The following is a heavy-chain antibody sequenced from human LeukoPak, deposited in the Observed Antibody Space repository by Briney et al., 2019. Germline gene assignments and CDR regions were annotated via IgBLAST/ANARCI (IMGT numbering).Heavy chain of an antibody. CDR1: GFTFSSYG. CDR3: AKGSRSYDYVWTFDY. J-gene: IGHJ4*02. D-gene: IGHD3-16*01. CDR2: ISYDGSNK. Sequence: PGGSLRLSCAASGFTFSSYGMHWVRQAPGKGLEWVAVISYDGSNKYYADSVKGRFTISRDNSKNTLYLQMNSLRAEDTAVYYCAKGSRSYDYVWTFDYWGQGTLVTVSS. V-gene: IGHV3-30*18.